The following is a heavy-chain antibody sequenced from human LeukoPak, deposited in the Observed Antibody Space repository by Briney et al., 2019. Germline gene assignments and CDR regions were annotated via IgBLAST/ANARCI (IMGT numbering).Heavy chain of an antibody. CDR2: INTNTGNP. Sequence: EASVKVSCKASGYTFTSYAMNWVRQAPGQGLEWMGWINTNTGNPTYAQGFTGRFVFSLDTSVSTAYLQISSLKAEDTAVYYCASSYYDILPKPRPPHYWGQGTLVTVSS. V-gene: IGHV7-4-1*02. D-gene: IGHD3-9*01. CDR1: GYTFTSYA. J-gene: IGHJ4*02. CDR3: ASSYYDILPKPRPPHY.